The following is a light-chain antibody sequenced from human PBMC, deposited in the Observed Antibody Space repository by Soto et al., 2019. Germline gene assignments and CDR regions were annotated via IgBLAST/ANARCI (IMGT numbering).Light chain of an antibody. V-gene: IGKV3-15*01. CDR3: QQYSNWPVT. CDR2: EAS. Sequence: ERVLTQSPATLSASPGARVVLSCRTSQTVTNKLAWYQQKPGQAPRLIIHEASIRATGISARFSGSGSGTEFTLTISSLQSEDFALYYCQQYSNWPVTFGGGTKVEIK. J-gene: IGKJ4*01. CDR1: QTVTNK.